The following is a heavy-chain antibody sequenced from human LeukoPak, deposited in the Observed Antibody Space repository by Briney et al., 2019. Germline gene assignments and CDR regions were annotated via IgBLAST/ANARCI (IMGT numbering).Heavy chain of an antibody. J-gene: IGHJ3*02. CDR2: ISSSSSTI. D-gene: IGHD1-26*01. CDR3: ARVLKRSGAFDI. Sequence: GGSLRLSCAASGFTFSSYSMNWVRKAPGKGLERVSYISSSSSTIYYADSVKGRFTISRDNAKNSLYLQMNSLRAEDTAVYYCARVLKRSGAFDIWGQGTMVTVSS. V-gene: IGHV3-48*01. CDR1: GFTFSSYS.